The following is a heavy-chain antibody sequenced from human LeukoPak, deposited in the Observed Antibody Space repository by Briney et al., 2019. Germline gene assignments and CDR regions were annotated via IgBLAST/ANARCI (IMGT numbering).Heavy chain of an antibody. CDR1: GFTFSTYW. CDR2: IKQDGSEK. D-gene: IGHD3-16*01. V-gene: IGHV3-7*01. CDR3: VRAQGLGESENH. Sequence: GGSLRLSCAASGFTFSTYWMSWVRQAPGKGLEWVANIKQDGSEKYYVVPVEGRFTISRDNAKNSLFLQMNSLRAEDTAVYYCVRAQGLGESENHWGQGTLVTVSS. J-gene: IGHJ4*02.